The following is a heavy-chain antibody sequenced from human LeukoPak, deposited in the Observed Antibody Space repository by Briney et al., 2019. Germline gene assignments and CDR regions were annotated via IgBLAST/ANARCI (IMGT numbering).Heavy chain of an antibody. CDR2: ISSSGSTI. J-gene: IGHJ4*02. V-gene: IGHV3-48*04. CDR3: ARRIAAAGGLDY. CDR1: GFSFSGYN. Sequence: GGSLRLSCTASGFSFSGYNMKWVRQAPGKGLEWVSYISSSGSTIYYADSVKGRFTISRDNAKNSLYLQMNSLRAEDTAVYYCARRIAAAGGLDYWGQGTLVTVSS. D-gene: IGHD6-13*01.